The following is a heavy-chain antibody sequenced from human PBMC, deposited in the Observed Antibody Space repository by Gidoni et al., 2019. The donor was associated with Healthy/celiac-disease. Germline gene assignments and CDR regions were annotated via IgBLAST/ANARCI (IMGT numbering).Heavy chain of an antibody. J-gene: IGHJ4*02. Sequence: QLQLQESGPGLVKPSETLSLTCTVSGGSISSSSYYWGWIRQPPGKGLEWIGSIYYSGSTYYNPSLKSRVTISVDTSKNQFSLKLSSVTAADTAVYYCARVRIAATFDYWGQGTLVTVSS. D-gene: IGHD6-13*01. CDR3: ARVRIAATFDY. CDR1: GGSISSSSYY. CDR2: IYYSGST. V-gene: IGHV4-39*01.